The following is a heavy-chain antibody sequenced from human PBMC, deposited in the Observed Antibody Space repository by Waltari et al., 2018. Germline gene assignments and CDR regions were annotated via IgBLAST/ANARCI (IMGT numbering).Heavy chain of an antibody. CDR3: ARDSHRKADYRFDV. CDR1: GGSISDTYY. V-gene: IGHV4-39*07. J-gene: IGHJ5*02. Sequence: QVQLQESGPGLVKPSETLPLTCTVPGGSISDTYYWNWIRQSPGKGLEWIGNIYGNSASTYYNPSLKSRVTISKDTSTNQFFLKLTSVTAADTAVYYCARDSHRKADYRFDVWGPGVLVTVSS. CDR2: IYGNSAST. D-gene: IGHD3-16*01.